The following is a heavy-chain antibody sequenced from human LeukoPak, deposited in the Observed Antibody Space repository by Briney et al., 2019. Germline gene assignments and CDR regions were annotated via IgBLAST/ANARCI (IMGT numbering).Heavy chain of an antibody. Sequence: GASVKVSCKASGYTFTSYDINWVRQATGQGLEWMGWMNPNSGNTGYAQKFQGRVTMTRNTSISTAYMELSSLRSEDTAVYYCARGRRYCSGGSCYSYYFDYWGQGTLVTVSS. CDR2: MNPNSGNT. CDR1: GYTFTSYD. CDR3: ARGRRYCSGGSCYSYYFDY. J-gene: IGHJ4*02. D-gene: IGHD2-15*01. V-gene: IGHV1-8*01.